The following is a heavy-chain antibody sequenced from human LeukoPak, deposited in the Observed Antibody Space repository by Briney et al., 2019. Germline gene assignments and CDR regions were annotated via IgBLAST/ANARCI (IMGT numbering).Heavy chain of an antibody. V-gene: IGHV4-59*06. J-gene: IGHJ4*02. CDR3: ARYDSSGYYSSLDY. CDR1: GGSMSRYY. D-gene: IGHD3-22*01. Sequence: PSETLSLTCTVSGGSMSRYYWSWIRQHPGKGLEWIGYIYYSGSTYYNPSLKSRVTISIDTSKNQFSLKLSSVTAADTAVYYCARYDSSGYYSSLDYWGQGTLVTVSS. CDR2: IYYSGST.